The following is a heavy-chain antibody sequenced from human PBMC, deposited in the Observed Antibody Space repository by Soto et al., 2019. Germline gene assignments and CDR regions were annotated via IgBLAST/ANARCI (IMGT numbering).Heavy chain of an antibody. J-gene: IGHJ6*02. CDR3: ARDLFRGVFVDFGPYGMDV. CDR1: GFTFSDYY. V-gene: IGHV3-11*01. Sequence: PGGSLRLSCAASGFTFSDYYMSWIRQAPGKGLEWVSYISSSGSTIYYADSVKGRFTISRDNAKNSLYLQMNSLRAEDTAVYYCARDLFRGVFVDFGPYGMDVWGQGTTVTVSS. CDR2: ISSSGSTI. D-gene: IGHD3-16*02.